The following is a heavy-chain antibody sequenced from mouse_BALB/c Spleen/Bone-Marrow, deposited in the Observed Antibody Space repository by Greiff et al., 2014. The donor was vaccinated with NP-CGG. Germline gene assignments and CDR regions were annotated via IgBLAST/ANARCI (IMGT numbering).Heavy chain of an antibody. J-gene: IGHJ3*01. CDR1: GYTFTSYY. Sequence: QVQLQQSGAELVKPGASVKLSCKATGYTFTSYYMYWVKQRPGQGLEWIREINPSNGGTNFNEKFKSKATLTVDKSSSTAYMQLSSLTSEDSAVYYCTREGDSPFAYWGQGTLVTASA. CDR3: TREGDSPFAY. CDR2: INPSNGGT. V-gene: IGHV1S81*02. D-gene: IGHD2-13*01.